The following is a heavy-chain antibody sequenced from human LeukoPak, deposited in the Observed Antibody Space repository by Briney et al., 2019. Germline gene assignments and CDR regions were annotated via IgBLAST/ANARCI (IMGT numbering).Heavy chain of an antibody. V-gene: IGHV4-39*01. J-gene: IGHJ4*02. CDR2: IYYSGST. Sequence: SETLSLTCTVSGGSISSSSYSWGWIRQPPGKGLEWIGSIYYSGSTYYNPSLKSRVTISVDTSKNQFSLKLSSVTAADTAVYYCASYLGAPLAVAASDYFDYWGQGTLVTVSS. CDR3: ASYLGAPLAVAASDYFDY. CDR1: GGSISSSSYS. D-gene: IGHD2-15*01.